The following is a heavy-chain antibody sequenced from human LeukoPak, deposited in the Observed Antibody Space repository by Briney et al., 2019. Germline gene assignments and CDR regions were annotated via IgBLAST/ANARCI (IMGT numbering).Heavy chain of an antibody. CDR1: GFTFSSYW. J-gene: IGHJ4*02. CDR2: IKEDGSEK. V-gene: IGHV3-7*03. Sequence: GGSLRLSCAASGFTFSSYWMSWVRQAPGKGLEWVANIKEDGSEKYYVDSVKGRFTVSRDNAKNSLYLQMNSLRAEDTAVYYCAKGPPFYDYWGQGTLVTVSS. CDR3: AKGPPFYDY.